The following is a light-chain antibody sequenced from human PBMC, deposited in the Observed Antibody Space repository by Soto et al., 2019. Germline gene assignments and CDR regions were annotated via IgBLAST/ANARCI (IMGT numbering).Light chain of an antibody. Sequence: QSVLTQPPSVPGAPGQRVTISCTGSSSNIGAGYDVHWYQQLPGTAPKLLIYGNSNRPSGVPDRFSGSKSGTSASLAITGLQAEDDADYYCQSYDSSLSAVFGTGNKVTVL. CDR2: GNS. J-gene: IGLJ1*01. V-gene: IGLV1-40*01. CDR3: QSYDSSLSAV. CDR1: SSNIGAGYD.